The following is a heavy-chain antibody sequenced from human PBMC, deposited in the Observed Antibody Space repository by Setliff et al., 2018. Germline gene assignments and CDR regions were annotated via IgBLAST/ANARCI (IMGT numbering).Heavy chain of an antibody. V-gene: IGHV2-70*11. J-gene: IGHJ4*02. CDR2: IDWDDDK. D-gene: IGHD3-22*01. CDR3: ARILLKDYYDSSGYSDY. Sequence: SGLTLVNPTQTLTLTCTFSGFSLSTSGMCVSWIRQPPGKALEWLARIDWDDDKYYSTSLKTRLTISKDTSKNQVVLTMTNMDPVDTATYYCARILLKDYYDSSGYSDYWGQGTLVTVSS. CDR1: GFSLSTSGMC.